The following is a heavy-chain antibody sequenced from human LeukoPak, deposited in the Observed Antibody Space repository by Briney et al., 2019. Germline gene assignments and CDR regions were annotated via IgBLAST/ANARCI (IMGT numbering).Heavy chain of an antibody. Sequence: SGPTLVKPTQTLTLTCTFSGFSLSTSGVGVGWIRQPPGKALEWLALIYWNDDKRYSPSLKSRLTITKDTSKNQVVLTMTNMDPVDTATYYCAHTREVLWFGEYGAFDIWGQGTMVTVSS. D-gene: IGHD3-10*01. CDR3: AHTREVLWFGEYGAFDI. CDR2: IYWNDDK. J-gene: IGHJ3*02. CDR1: GFSLSTSGVG. V-gene: IGHV2-5*01.